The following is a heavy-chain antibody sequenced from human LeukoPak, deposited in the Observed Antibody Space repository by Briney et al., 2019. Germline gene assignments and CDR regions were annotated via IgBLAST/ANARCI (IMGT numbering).Heavy chain of an antibody. CDR3: ARGSYYDRPSRSRVEY. V-gene: IGHV4-61*01. CDR2: LYYSGST. J-gene: IGHJ4*02. D-gene: IGHD3-22*01. CDR1: GGSVSSGSYY. Sequence: SQTLPLTCTVSGGSVSSGSYYWSWIRQPPGKGLEWIGYLYYSGSTNYNPSLKSRVTISVDTSEHQFSLKLTSVTAADTAVYYCARGSYYDRPSRSRVEYWGQGTLVTVSS.